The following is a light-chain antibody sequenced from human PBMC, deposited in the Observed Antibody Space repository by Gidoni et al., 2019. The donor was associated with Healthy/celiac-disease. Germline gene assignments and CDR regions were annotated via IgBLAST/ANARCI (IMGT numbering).Light chain of an antibody. Sequence: DIQMTQSPSSLSASVGDRVTITCRASQSISSYLNWYQQKPGKAPKLLIYAASSVQSGVPSMFSGSGYGTDFTLTISSLQPEDFATYYCQQSYSTLWTFGQGTKVEIK. V-gene: IGKV1-39*01. J-gene: IGKJ1*01. CDR2: AAS. CDR3: QQSYSTLWT. CDR1: QSISSY.